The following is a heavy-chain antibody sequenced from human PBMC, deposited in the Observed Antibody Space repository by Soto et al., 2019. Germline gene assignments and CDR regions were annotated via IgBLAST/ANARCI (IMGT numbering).Heavy chain of an antibody. J-gene: IGHJ5*02. CDR1: GGSISSSIYY. D-gene: IGHD2-15*01. Sequence: SETLSLTCPVSGGSISSSIYYWVWIRQPPGKGLEWIGSIYYSGITYYNPSLKSRVTISVDTSKNQFSLKLSSVTAADTAVYYCARRGVGGSYQDWGFDPWGQGTLVTVSS. CDR2: IYYSGIT. V-gene: IGHV4-39*01. CDR3: ARRGVGGSYQDWGFDP.